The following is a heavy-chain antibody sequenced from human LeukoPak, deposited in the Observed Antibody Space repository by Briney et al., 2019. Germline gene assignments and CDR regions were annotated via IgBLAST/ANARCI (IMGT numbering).Heavy chain of an antibody. J-gene: IGHJ4*02. D-gene: IGHD3-22*01. CDR1: GGSISSDTSH. CDR2: IHYTGRT. V-gene: IGHV4-39*07. Sequence: SETLSLTCTVSGGSISSDTSHWGWIRQPPGKGLEWIGSIHYTGRTYYNPSLKSRVTISVDTSKSQFSLKLSSVTAADTAVYYCARGQLYYYDSSGYYPYYFDYWGQGTLVTVSS. CDR3: ARGQLYYYDSSGYYPYYFDY.